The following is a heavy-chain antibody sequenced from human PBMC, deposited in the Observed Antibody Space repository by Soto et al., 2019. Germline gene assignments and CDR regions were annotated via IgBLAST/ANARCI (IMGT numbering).Heavy chain of an antibody. Sequence: SETLSLTCTVAGGSISTSTFYWGWMRQPPGKGLEWIASFYYSGNTYYNPSLKSRVTISVDTSKNQFSLKLSSVTAADTAVYYCARHTPAISISDHWGQGTLVTVSS. J-gene: IGHJ4*02. D-gene: IGHD2-15*01. CDR2: FYYSGNT. CDR3: ARHTPAISISDH. V-gene: IGHV4-39*01. CDR1: GGSISTSTFY.